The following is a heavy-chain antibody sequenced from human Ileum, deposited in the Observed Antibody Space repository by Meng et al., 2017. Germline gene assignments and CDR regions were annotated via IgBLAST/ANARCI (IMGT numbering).Heavy chain of an antibody. CDR2: LGAHDGDT. V-gene: IGHV1-18*01. J-gene: IGHJ4*02. D-gene: IGHD3-10*01. CDR3: ARGTPGRSYSDY. Sequence: QVPPVQSGPEVKKPGASVKVSCKASDYNFTGYGVSWVRQAPGQGLEWMAWLGAHDGDTSHAPKFQGRVTVSADRPTATAYMELRSLRSDDTAVYYCARGTPGRSYSDYWGQGTLVTVSS. CDR1: DYNFTGYG.